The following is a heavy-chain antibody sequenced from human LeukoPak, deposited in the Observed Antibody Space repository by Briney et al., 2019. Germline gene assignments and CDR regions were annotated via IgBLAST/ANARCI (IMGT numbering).Heavy chain of an antibody. CDR3: AHFDYGDHRNYFDY. V-gene: IGHV2-5*02. Sequence: SGPTLVKPTQTLTLTCTFSGFSLSTSGVGVGWIRRPPGKALEWLALIYWDDDKRYRPSLKSRLTITKDTSKNQVVLTMTNMDPVDTGTYYCAHFDYGDHRNYFDYWGQGTLVTVSS. J-gene: IGHJ4*02. CDR2: IYWDDDK. CDR1: GFSLSTSGVG. D-gene: IGHD4-17*01.